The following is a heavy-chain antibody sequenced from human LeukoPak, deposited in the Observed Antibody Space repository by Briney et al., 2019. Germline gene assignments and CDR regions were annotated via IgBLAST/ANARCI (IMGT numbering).Heavy chain of an antibody. J-gene: IGHJ3*01. CDR2: INPNSGGT. CDR1: GNTFTGHY. V-gene: IGHV1-2*02. CDR3: ARQHLLAFDL. Sequence: ASVKVSCKASGNTFTGHYMHWVRQAPGQGLEWMGWINPNSGGTHSAQKFQGRVTMTRDTSISTVYMDLSRLRSDDTAVYYCARQHLLAFDLWGQGTMVTVSS.